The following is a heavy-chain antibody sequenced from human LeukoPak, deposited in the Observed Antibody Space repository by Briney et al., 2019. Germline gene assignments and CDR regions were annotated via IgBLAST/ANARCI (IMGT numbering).Heavy chain of an antibody. CDR1: GYTFTSYY. J-gene: IGHJ5*02. Sequence: GASVKVSCKAFGYTFTSYYMHWVRQAPGQGLEWMGWINPHSGDTNYAHKFQGRVTTTRDTSISIAYMELSSLKSDDTAVYYCAREGGSSYGYAYHWGQGTLVTVSS. CDR2: INPHSGDT. D-gene: IGHD5-18*01. V-gene: IGHV1-2*07. CDR3: AREGGSSYGYAYH.